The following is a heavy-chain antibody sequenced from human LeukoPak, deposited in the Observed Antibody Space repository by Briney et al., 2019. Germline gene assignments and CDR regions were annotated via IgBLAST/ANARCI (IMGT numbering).Heavy chain of an antibody. J-gene: IGHJ4*02. CDR3: ARGVSSGWFDY. V-gene: IGHV4-34*01. D-gene: IGHD6-19*01. Sequence: SETLSLTCTVSGGSISSYYWSWIRQPPGKGLEWIGEINHSGSTNYNPSLKSRVTISVDTSKNQFSLKLSSVTAADTAVYYCARGVSSGWFDYWGQGTLVTVSS. CDR1: GGSISSYY. CDR2: INHSGST.